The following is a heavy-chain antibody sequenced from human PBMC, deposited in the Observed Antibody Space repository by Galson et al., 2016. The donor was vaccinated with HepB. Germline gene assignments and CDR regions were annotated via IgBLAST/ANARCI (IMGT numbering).Heavy chain of an antibody. V-gene: IGHV4-39*01. J-gene: IGHJ3*02. CDR3: AIHCGGDCYNNLADAFDI. D-gene: IGHD2-21*01. CDR2: VYYSGTA. Sequence: SETLSLTCTVSSGSISSSRYYWGWIRQPPGKGLEWIGSVYYSGTAYYDPSLKSRVSISVDTSKNQFSLRLSSVTAGDTAVYFCAIHCGGDCYNNLADAFDIWGRGTMVTVSS. CDR1: SGSISSSRYY.